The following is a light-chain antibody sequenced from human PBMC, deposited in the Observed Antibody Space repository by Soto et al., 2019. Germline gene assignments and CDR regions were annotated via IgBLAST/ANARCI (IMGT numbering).Light chain of an antibody. CDR2: DVS. CDR1: SSDVGGYNY. Sequence: QSALTQPRSVSGSPGQSVTISCTGTSSDVGGYNYVSWYQQHPGKAPKLMIYDVSKLPSGVPDRFSGSKSGNTASLTISGLQAEDEADYYCCSYAGSYTVVFGGGTKLPVL. V-gene: IGLV2-11*01. J-gene: IGLJ2*01. CDR3: CSYAGSYTVV.